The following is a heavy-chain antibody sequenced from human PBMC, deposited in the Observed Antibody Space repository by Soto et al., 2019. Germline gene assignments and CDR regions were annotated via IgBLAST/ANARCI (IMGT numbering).Heavy chain of an antibody. J-gene: IGHJ4*02. V-gene: IGHV4-59*01. D-gene: IGHD1-1*01. CDR1: GGSISSYY. CDR3: ARDYTGTIDY. Sequence: SETLSLTCTVSGGSISSYYWSWIRQPPGKGLEWIGYIYYSGSTNYNPSLKSRVTISVDTSKNQFSLKLSSVTAADTAVYCCARDYTGTIDYWGQGTLVTVSS. CDR2: IYYSGST.